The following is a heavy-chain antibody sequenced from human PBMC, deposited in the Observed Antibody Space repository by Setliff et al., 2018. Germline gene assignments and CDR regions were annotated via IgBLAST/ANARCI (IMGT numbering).Heavy chain of an antibody. D-gene: IGHD3-22*01. CDR1: GYTLTKYY. V-gene: IGHV1-46*01. J-gene: IGHJ6*03. Sequence: ASVKVSCKASGYTLTKYYMHWVRQAPGQGLEWMGIINPIFGTTTYAQKLQGRVTMTTDTSTSTAYMELRSLRSDDTAVYYCARAGRNNYDSSGYYYDLYYYNYMDVWGKGTTVTVSS. CDR2: INPIFGTT. CDR3: ARAGRNNYDSSGYYYDLYYYNYMDV.